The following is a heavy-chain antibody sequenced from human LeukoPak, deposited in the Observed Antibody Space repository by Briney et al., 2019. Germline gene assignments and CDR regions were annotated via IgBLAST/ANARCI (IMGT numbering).Heavy chain of an antibody. CDR2: IQYDGSEI. D-gene: IGHD3-10*02. CDR1: GLMFSTSG. V-gene: IGHV3-30*02. J-gene: IGHJ4*02. Sequence: GGSLRLSCAASGLMFSTSGMHWVRQAPGKGLEWVAFIQYDGSEIYYADSLKGRFTISRDNSKNTMYLQMNSLRAEDTAVFYCARESGAAKIGQMLNYWGQGTLVTVSS. CDR3: ARESGAAKIGQMLNY.